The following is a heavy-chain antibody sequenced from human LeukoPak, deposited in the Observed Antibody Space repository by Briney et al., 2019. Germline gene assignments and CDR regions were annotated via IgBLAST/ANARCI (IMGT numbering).Heavy chain of an antibody. V-gene: IGHV4-38-2*02. CDR2: IYHSGST. D-gene: IGHD2-21*02. Sequence: SETLSLTCTVSGYSISSGYYWGWIRQPPGKGLEWIGSIYHSGSTYYNPSLKSRVTISVDTSKNQFSLKLSSVTAADTAVYYCASGSDCGGDCVHWFDPWGQGTLVTVSS. CDR3: ASGSDCGGDCVHWFDP. J-gene: IGHJ5*02. CDR1: GYSISSGYY.